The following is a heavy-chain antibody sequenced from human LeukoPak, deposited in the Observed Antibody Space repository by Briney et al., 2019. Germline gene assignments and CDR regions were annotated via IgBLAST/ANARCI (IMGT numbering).Heavy chain of an antibody. CDR3: ARAPAACSGSTCYAGPVDY. D-gene: IGHD2-15*01. CDR1: GFTVSNNY. J-gene: IGHJ4*02. Sequence: GGSLRLSCAAPGFTVSNNYMSWVRQAPGKGLEWVSIIYNSGSTYYADSVKGRFTTSRDTSKNTMYLQMNSLRAEDTAVYYCARAPAACSGSTCYAGPVDYWGQGTQVTVSS. CDR2: IYNSGST. V-gene: IGHV3-66*01.